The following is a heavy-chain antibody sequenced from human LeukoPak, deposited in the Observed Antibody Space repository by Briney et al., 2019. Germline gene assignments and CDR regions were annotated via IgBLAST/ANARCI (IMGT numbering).Heavy chain of an antibody. CDR3: ARDGVRYGDYDPFYYYYYMDV. Sequence: PSETLSLTCTVSGGSISSGSYYWSWIRQPAGKGLEWIVRIYTSASTNYNPSLKSRVTISVYTSKNQFSLKLSSVAAADTAVYYCARDGVRYGDYDPFYYYYYMDVWGKGTTVTISS. CDR2: IYTSAST. V-gene: IGHV4-61*02. D-gene: IGHD4-17*01. CDR1: GGSISSGSYY. J-gene: IGHJ6*03.